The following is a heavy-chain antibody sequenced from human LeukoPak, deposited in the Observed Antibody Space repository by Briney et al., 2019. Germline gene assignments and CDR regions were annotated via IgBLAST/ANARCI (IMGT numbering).Heavy chain of an antibody. V-gene: IGHV4-61*01. D-gene: IGHD4-17*01. CDR2: IYHSGST. J-gene: IGHJ5*02. CDR1: GGSVSSGRYY. Sequence: PSETLSLTCTVSGGSVSSGRYYWSWIRQPPGKGLEWIGYIYHSGSTYYNPSLKSRVTISVDTSKNQFSLKLSSVTAADTAVYYCARGRWTVTTTNLKHGSWFDPWGQGTLVTVSS. CDR3: ARGRWTVTTTNLKHGSWFDP.